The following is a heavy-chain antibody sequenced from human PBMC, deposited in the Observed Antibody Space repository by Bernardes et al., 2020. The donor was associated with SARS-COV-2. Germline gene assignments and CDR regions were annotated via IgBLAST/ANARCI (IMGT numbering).Heavy chain of an antibody. CDR2: IGGSGVTT. CDR3: ARDLFYYGSGSYYYYGMDV. Sequence: GGSLRLSCVVSGFIFSDNAMSWVRQAPGKGLEWVSAIGGSGVTTYYTDSVKGRFTISRDISKNTLYLQMNSLRAEDTAVYYCARDLFYYGSGSYYYYGMDVWGQGTTVTVSS. CDR1: GFIFSDNA. J-gene: IGHJ6*02. V-gene: IGHV3-23*01. D-gene: IGHD3-10*01.